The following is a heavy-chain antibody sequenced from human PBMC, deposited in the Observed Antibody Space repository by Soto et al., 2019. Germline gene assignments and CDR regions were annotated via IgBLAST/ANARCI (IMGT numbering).Heavy chain of an antibody. CDR3: ARHYCSGGSCYAGGMDV. D-gene: IGHD2-15*01. J-gene: IGHJ6*02. V-gene: IGHV4-59*08. CDR1: GGSISSYY. Sequence: PSETLSLTCTVSGGSISSYYWSWIRQPPGKGLEWIGYIYYSGSTNYNPSLKSRVTISVDTSKNQFSLKLSSVTAADTAVYYCARHYCSGGSCYAGGMDVWGQVTTVTVSS. CDR2: IYYSGST.